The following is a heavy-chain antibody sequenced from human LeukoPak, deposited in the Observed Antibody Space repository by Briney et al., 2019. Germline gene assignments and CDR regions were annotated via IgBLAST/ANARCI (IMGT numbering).Heavy chain of an antibody. J-gene: IGHJ4*02. CDR2: IRYDGSNK. D-gene: IGHD6-6*01. CDR3: AKSRKYSSSPQFYFDY. Sequence: GGSRRLACAASGFTFSNYGMHWVRQAPDKGLEWVTFIRYDGSNKYYTDSVKGRFTISRDNSKNTLYLQMNSLRAEDTAVYYCAKSRKYSSSPQFYFDYWGQGTLVTVSS. CDR1: GFTFSNYG. V-gene: IGHV3-30*02.